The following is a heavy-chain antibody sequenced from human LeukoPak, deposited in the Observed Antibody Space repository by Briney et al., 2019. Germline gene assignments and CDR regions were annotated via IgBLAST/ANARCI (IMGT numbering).Heavy chain of an antibody. Sequence: GESLKISCKGSGYSFSNYWIGWVRQMPGKGLEWMGIIYIGDSDTRYSPSFQGQVTFSADKSISTAYLQWRSLRASYTAMYYCARLTDIVVVTTTSYLNAFDIWGQGTMVSVSS. J-gene: IGHJ3*02. CDR2: IYIGDSDT. D-gene: IGHD2-21*02. CDR3: ARLTDIVVVTTTSYLNAFDI. CDR1: GYSFSNYW. V-gene: IGHV5-51*01.